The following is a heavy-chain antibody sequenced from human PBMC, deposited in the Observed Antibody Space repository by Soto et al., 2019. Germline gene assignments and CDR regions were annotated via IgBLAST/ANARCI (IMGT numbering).Heavy chain of an antibody. D-gene: IGHD1-26*01. Sequence: GGSLRLSCAASGFIFENFGMSWVRQAPGKGLEWISSISGSGFKKYYADSVKGRFTISRDNSKSTVYLELNDLSAEDTAVYHCAKNQGVELVPLATVDWFDPWGQGSVVTVSS. CDR2: ISGSGFKK. CDR3: AKNQGVELVPLATVDWFDP. J-gene: IGHJ5*02. V-gene: IGHV3-23*01. CDR1: GFIFENFG.